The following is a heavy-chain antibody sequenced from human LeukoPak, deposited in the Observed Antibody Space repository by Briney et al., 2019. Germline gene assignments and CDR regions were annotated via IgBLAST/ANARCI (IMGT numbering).Heavy chain of an antibody. CDR2: TYYRSKWYS. D-gene: IGHD6-19*01. Sequence: SQTLSLTFAISGDSVTSNSAVWNWIRQSPSRGLEWLGRTYYRSKWYSDYAVSVKSRITINPDTSKNQFTLQLYSVTPDGTAVYHCARGHEYSSGWYYFDYWGQGTLVTVSS. V-gene: IGHV6-1*01. CDR1: GDSVTSNSAV. CDR3: ARGHEYSSGWYYFDY. J-gene: IGHJ4*02.